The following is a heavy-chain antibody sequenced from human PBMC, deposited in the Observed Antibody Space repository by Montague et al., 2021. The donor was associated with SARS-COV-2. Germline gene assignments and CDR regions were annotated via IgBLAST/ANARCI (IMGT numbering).Heavy chain of an antibody. Sequence: SETLSLTCTVSGGSISSFYWSWFRQPPGKGLEWIGYISDSGSTNYNPSLTSRVTMSVDTSKNQFSLKVNSVTAADTAVYYCARHYSATLTAVYWGQGTLVTVS. CDR3: ARHYSATLTAVY. CDR2: ISDSGST. D-gene: IGHD2-15*01. CDR1: GGSISSFY. V-gene: IGHV4-59*08. J-gene: IGHJ4*02.